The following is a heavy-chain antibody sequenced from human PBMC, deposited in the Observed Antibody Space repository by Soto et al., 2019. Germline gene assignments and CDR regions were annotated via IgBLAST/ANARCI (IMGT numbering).Heavy chain of an antibody. V-gene: IGHV3-30*18. Sequence: GGSLRLSCAASGFTFSSYGMHWVRQAPGKGLEWVAVISYDGSNKYYADSVKGRFTISRDNSKNTLYLQMNSLRAEDTAVYYCAKDRGFGELGSSAFDYWGQGTLVTVSS. D-gene: IGHD3-10*01. CDR3: AKDRGFGELGSSAFDY. CDR2: ISYDGSNK. J-gene: IGHJ4*02. CDR1: GFTFSSYG.